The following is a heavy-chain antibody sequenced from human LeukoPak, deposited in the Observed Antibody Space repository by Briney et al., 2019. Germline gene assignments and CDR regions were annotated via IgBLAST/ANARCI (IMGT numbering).Heavy chain of an antibody. CDR1: GGSFSGYY. CDR2: INHSGST. CDR3: AREVAAGSYRGFDY. D-gene: IGHD6-19*01. J-gene: IGHJ4*02. Sequence: PSETLSLTCAVYGGSFSGYYWSWIRQPPGKGLEWIGEINHSGSTNYNPSLKSRVTISVGTSKNQFSLKVNSVTAADTATYYCAREVAAGSYRGFDYWGQGTLVTVSS. V-gene: IGHV4-34*01.